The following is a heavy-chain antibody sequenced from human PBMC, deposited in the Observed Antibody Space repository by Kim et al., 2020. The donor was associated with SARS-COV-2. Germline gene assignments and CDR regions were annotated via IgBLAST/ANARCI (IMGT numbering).Heavy chain of an antibody. D-gene: IGHD3-16*01. CDR2: VRGSGDKT. CDR1: GFSFFNYP. CDR3: ARGGEMATISRYFDY. V-gene: IGHV3-23*01. Sequence: GGSLRLSCAASGFSFFNYPMSWVRQAPEKGLEWVAGVRGSGDKTDYADSVKGRFTISRDNRRNTLHLQMNSLRVEDTALYYCARGGEMATISRYFDYWG. J-gene: IGHJ4*01.